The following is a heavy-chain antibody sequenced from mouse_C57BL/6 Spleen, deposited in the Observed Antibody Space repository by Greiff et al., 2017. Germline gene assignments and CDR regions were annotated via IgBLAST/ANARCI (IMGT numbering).Heavy chain of an antibody. V-gene: IGHV1-53*01. J-gene: IGHJ2*01. Sequence: VQLQQPGTELVKPGASVKLSCKASGYTFTSYWMHWVKQRPGQGLEWIGNINPSNGGTNYNEKFKSKATLTVDKSSSTAYMQLSSLTSEDSAVYYCARGGRDGYYAEDYWGQGTTLTVSS. CDR1: GYTFTSYW. CDR2: INPSNGGT. D-gene: IGHD2-3*01. CDR3: ARGGRDGYYAEDY.